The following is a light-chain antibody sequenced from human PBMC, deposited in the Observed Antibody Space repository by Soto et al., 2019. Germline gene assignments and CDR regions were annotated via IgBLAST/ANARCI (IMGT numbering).Light chain of an antibody. CDR3: QQSSTYPWT. Sequence: DIQMTQSPSTLSASVGVRVTITCRASQSVRNWLAWYLQSPGTAPKLLIYQASTLESGVPSRFSGSGSGTEFTLTISSLQPDDVGTYYCQQSSTYPWTFGQGTKVELK. J-gene: IGKJ1*01. V-gene: IGKV1-5*03. CDR1: QSVRNW. CDR2: QAS.